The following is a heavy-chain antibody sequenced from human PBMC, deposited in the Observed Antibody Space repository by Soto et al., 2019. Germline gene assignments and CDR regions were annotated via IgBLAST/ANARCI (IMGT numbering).Heavy chain of an antibody. Sequence: QVQLVESGGGVVQPGTSLRLSCAASGFTFSNHGMHWVRQAPGKGLEWVAVIWYDGSNTYYADSVKGRFTISRDNSKNTLYLQINSLRAEDTAVYYCARDHANAAWDWGQGTLVTVSS. V-gene: IGHV3-33*01. J-gene: IGHJ4*02. CDR1: GFTFSNHG. CDR2: IWYDGSNT. D-gene: IGHD1-26*01. CDR3: ARDHANAAWD.